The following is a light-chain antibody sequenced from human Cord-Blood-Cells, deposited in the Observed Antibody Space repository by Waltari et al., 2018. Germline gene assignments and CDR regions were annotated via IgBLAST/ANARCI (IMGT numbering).Light chain of an antibody. CDR1: QGVSTN. Sequence: ELVMTQSPATLSVSPGERATLSCRASQGVSTNLAWYQHKPGQAPRLLIYGASTRATGIPARFSGSGSGTEFTLTISSLRSEDFAVYYCQQYNNWPPYTFGQGTKLEI. CDR3: QQYNNWPPYT. J-gene: IGKJ2*01. V-gene: IGKV3-15*01. CDR2: GAS.